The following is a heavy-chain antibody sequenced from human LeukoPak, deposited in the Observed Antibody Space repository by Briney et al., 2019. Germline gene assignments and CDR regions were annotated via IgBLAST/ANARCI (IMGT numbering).Heavy chain of an antibody. D-gene: IGHD2-2*01. CDR1: GYTFTSYA. CDR3: ARDLEEYRLLFSFDY. CDR2: INAGNGNT. V-gene: IGHV1-3*01. Sequence: ASVKVSCKASGYTFTSYAMHWVRQAPGQRLEWMGWINAGNGNTKYSQKFQGRVTITRDTSASTAYMELSSLRSEDTAVYYCARDLEEYRLLFSFDYWGQGTLVTVSS. J-gene: IGHJ4*02.